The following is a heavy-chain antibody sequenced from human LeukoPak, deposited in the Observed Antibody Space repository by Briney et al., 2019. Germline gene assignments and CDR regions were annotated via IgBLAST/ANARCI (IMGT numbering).Heavy chain of an antibody. V-gene: IGHV4-4*07. D-gene: IGHD6-19*01. CDR2: IYTSGST. CDR1: GGSISSYY. CDR3: ARREQWLVRGAFDI. J-gene: IGHJ3*02. Sequence: SETLSLTCTVSGGSISSYYWSWIRQPAGKGLEWIGRIYTSGSTNYNPSPKSRVTMSVDTSKNQFSLKLSSVTAADTAVHYCARREQWLVRGAFDIWGQGTMVTVSS.